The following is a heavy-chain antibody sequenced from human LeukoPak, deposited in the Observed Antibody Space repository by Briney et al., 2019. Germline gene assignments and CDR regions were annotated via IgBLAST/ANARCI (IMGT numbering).Heavy chain of an antibody. V-gene: IGHV1-69*13. J-gene: IGHJ4*02. Sequence: ASVKVSCKASGGTFSSYAISWVRQAPGQGLEWMGGIIPIFGTANYAQKFRGRVTITADESTSTAYMELSSLGSEDTAVYYCARGDGYNYFVDYWGQGTLVTVSS. CDR2: IIPIFGTA. CDR3: ARGDGYNYFVDY. CDR1: GGTFSSYA. D-gene: IGHD5-24*01.